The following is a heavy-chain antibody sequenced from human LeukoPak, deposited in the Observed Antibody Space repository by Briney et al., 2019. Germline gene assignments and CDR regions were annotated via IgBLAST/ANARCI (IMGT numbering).Heavy chain of an antibody. CDR2: ISPDGSSR. CDR3: TRDGGLLPDN. D-gene: IGHD2-21*02. V-gene: IGHV3-74*01. Sequence: GGSLRLSCAASGFPFSTYAMHWVRQPPGKGLVWVSRISPDGSSRAYADSVQGRFIISRDYAKNTLSLQMNSLTTEDTAVYYCTRDGGLLPDNWGKGTLVIVSS. J-gene: IGHJ4*02. CDR1: GFPFSTYA.